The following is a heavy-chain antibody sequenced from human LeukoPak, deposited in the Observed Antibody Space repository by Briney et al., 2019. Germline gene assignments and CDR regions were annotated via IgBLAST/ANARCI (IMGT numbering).Heavy chain of an antibody. D-gene: IGHD6-6*01. J-gene: IGHJ3*02. CDR2: TNHSGTT. Sequence: SATLSLTCAVYGGSFRSYCWSWIRQPPGKGLEWIGETNHSGTTNYNPSLKSRVTISVDTSKNQYSLRLSSVTAADAAVYYCARGHGSSGLFDIWGQGAMVTVSS. CDR1: GGSFRSYC. CDR3: ARGHGSSGLFDI. V-gene: IGHV4-34*01.